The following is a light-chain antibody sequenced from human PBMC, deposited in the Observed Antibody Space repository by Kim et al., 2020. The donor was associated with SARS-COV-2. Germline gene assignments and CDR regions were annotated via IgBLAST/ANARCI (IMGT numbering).Light chain of an antibody. J-gene: IGLJ2*01. CDR2: SNN. V-gene: IGLV1-44*01. Sequence: GQRVTLSCSGSSSTIGSNTVTWYQQLPGTAPKLLMYSNNRRPSGVPDRFSGSKSGTSASLAISGLQSEDESDYYCAAWDDSLNGLVFGGGTQLTVL. CDR1: SSTIGSNT. CDR3: AAWDDSLNGLV.